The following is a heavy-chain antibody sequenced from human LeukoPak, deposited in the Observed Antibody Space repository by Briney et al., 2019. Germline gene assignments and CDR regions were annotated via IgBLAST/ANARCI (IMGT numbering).Heavy chain of an antibody. CDR3: ARDGHHYYYYMDV. J-gene: IGHJ6*03. Sequence: GGSLRLSCAASGFPFSSYSMNWVRQAPGKGLEWVSYISSSSSTIYYADSVKGRFTISRDNAKNSLYLQMNSLRAEDTAVYYCARDGHHYYYYMDVWGKGTTVTVSS. CDR1: GFPFSSYS. V-gene: IGHV3-48*01. CDR2: ISSSSSTI.